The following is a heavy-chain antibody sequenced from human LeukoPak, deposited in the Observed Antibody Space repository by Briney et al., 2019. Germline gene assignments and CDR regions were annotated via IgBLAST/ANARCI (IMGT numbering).Heavy chain of an antibody. D-gene: IGHD5-12*01. CDR3: AKGDVVTAIFPLDY. V-gene: IGHV3-23*01. CDR1: GFTFSSYA. J-gene: IGHJ4*02. CDR2: ISGSGGTT. Sequence: GGSLRLSCAASGFTFSSYAMSWVRQAPGKGLEWVSGISGSGGTTYYADSVQGRFTIYRDNSKKTLFLQMRSLRAEDTAVYYCAKGDVVTAIFPLDYWGQGTLVIVSS.